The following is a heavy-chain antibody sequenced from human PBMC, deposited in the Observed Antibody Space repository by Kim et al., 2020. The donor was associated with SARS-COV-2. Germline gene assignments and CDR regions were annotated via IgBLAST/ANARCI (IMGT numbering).Heavy chain of an antibody. J-gene: IGHJ4*02. CDR3: ARANFCTFFDY. V-gene: IGHV7-4-1*02. D-gene: IGHD3-3*01. CDR2: P. Sequence: PTYAKGFTGRFVFYLDTSVSTEYLQISSLKAEDTAVYYCARANFCTFFDYWGQGTLVTVSS.